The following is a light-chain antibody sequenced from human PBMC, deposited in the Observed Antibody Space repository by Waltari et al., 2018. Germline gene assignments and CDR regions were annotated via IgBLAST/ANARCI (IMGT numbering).Light chain of an antibody. CDR3: QQYEAFPVT. CDR2: KAS. CDR1: QSVNRG. V-gene: IGKV1-5*03. J-gene: IGKJ1*01. Sequence: CRASQSVNRGLAWYQQKPGKAPKLQISKASALQNGVAPRFSGGGSGTEFTLTISNLQPDDSSTYYCQQYEAFPVTFGHGTKVEIK.